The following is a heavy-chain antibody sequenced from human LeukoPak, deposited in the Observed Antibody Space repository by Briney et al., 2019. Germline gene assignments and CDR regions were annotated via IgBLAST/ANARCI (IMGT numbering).Heavy chain of an antibody. J-gene: IGHJ5*02. CDR3: ARMGHGCSGGSCYYNWFDP. Sequence: GRSLRLSCAASGFTFDDYAMHWVRQAPGKGLEWVSGISWNSGSIGYADSVKGRFTISRDNAKNSLYLQMNSLRAEDTAVYYCARMGHGCSGGSCYYNWFDPWGQGTLVTVSS. CDR2: ISWNSGSI. CDR1: GFTFDDYA. V-gene: IGHV3-9*01. D-gene: IGHD2-15*01.